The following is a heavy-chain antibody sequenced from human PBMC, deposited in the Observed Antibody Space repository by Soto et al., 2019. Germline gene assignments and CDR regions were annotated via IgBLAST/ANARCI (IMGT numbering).Heavy chain of an antibody. CDR2: IIPIPGIA. CDR1: GGTFSSYT. V-gene: IGHV1-69*02. J-gene: IGHJ4*02. Sequence: QVQLVQSGAEVKKPGSSVKVSCKASGGTFSSYTISWVRQASGQGHEWMGRIIPIPGIANYAQKFQGRVRITADKSPSTAYMELSSLRSEGTAVYYCARGRTTTVTPAVDYWGQGTLVIVSA. CDR3: ARGRTTTVTPAVDY. D-gene: IGHD4-17*01.